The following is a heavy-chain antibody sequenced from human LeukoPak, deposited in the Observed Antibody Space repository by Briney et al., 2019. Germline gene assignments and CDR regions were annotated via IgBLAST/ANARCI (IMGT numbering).Heavy chain of an antibody. CDR1: GGSISSGSYY. CDR3: ARDRRYSSGQSRFDP. D-gene: IGHD6-19*01. Sequence: SETLSLTCTVSGGSISSGSYYWSWIRQPAGKGLEWIGRIYTSGSTNYNPSLKSRVTISVDTSKNQFSLKLSSVTAADTAVYYCARDRRYSSGQSRFDPWGQGTLVTVSS. V-gene: IGHV4-61*02. J-gene: IGHJ5*02. CDR2: IYTSGST.